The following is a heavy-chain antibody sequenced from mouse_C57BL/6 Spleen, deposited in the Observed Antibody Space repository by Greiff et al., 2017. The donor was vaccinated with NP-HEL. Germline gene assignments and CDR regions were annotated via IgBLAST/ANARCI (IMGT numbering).Heavy chain of an antibody. CDR1: GYTFTSYW. CDR3: ARSRTYYDYDVDY. Sequence: QVHVKQSGAELVKPGASVKLSCKASGYTFTSYWMHWVKQRPGQGLEWIGMIHPNSGSTNYNEKFKSKATLTVDKSSSTAYMQLSSLTSEDSAVYYCARSRTYYDYDVDYWGQGTTLTVSS. J-gene: IGHJ2*01. D-gene: IGHD2-4*01. CDR2: IHPNSGST. V-gene: IGHV1-64*01.